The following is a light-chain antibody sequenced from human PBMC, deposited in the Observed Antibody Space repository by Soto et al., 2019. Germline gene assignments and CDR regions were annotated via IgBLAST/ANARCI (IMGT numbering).Light chain of an antibody. CDR3: QHYGTSAL. CDR1: QSVSSSY. J-gene: IGKJ3*01. V-gene: IGKV3-20*01. Sequence: EIVLTQSPGTLSLSPGERATLSCRASQSVSSSYLAWYQQKPGQAPRLLIYGASNRATGIPDRFSVSASGTDFILYISRLEPEHVAVYYCQHYGTSALFGPGTKVDIK. CDR2: GAS.